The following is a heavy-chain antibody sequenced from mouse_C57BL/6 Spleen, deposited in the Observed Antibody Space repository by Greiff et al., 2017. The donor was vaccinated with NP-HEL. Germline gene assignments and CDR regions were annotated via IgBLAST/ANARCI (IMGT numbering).Heavy chain of an antibody. Sequence: QVQLQQPGAELVKPGASVKMSCKASGYTFTSYWITWVKQRPGQGLEWIGDIYPGSGSTNYNEKFKSKATLTVDTSSSTAYMQLSSLTSEDSAVYYCARLNYYDSSSDYWGQGTTLTVSS. CDR2: IYPGSGST. V-gene: IGHV1-55*01. D-gene: IGHD1-1*01. CDR3: ARLNYYDSSSDY. J-gene: IGHJ2*01. CDR1: GYTFTSYW.